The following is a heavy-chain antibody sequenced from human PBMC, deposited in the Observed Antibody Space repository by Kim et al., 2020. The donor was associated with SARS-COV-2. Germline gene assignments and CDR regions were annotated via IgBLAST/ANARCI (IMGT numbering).Heavy chain of an antibody. CDR3: ARKELAEGYFDY. J-gene: IGHJ4*02. V-gene: IGHV3-66*01. D-gene: IGHD1-7*01. Sequence: YADSVKGRFTISRDNSKNTLYLQMNSLRAEDTAVYYCARKELAEGYFDYWGQGTLVTVSS.